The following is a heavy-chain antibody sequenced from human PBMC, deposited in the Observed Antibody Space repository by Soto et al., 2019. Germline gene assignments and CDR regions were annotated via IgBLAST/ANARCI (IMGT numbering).Heavy chain of an antibody. Sequence: QVQLVQSGPDLKRPGASMKVSCKASGYTFTSYGISWVRQAPGQGLEWMAWISPLKGRTQYSQKAQGRVTLSTDTSLNTAYMEMTPLRVDDTAVYYCAMDYGDRPEYFKHWGQGTLDTVS. CDR2: ISPLKGRT. D-gene: IGHD4-17*01. CDR1: GYTFTSYG. V-gene: IGHV1-18*04. CDR3: AMDYGDRPEYFKH. J-gene: IGHJ1*01.